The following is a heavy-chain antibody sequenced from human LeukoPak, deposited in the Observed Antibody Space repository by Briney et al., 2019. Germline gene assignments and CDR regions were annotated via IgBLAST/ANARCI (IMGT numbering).Heavy chain of an antibody. D-gene: IGHD3-10*01. CDR1: GGSISSGDYY. J-gene: IGHJ3*02. CDR3: ARRPTRITMVRGVRGAFDI. V-gene: IGHV4-30-4*01. Sequence: SQTLSLTCTVSGGSISSGDYYWSWICQPPGKGLEWIGYIYYSGSTYYNPSLKSRVTISVDTSKNQFSLKLSSVTAADTAVYYCARRPTRITMVRGVRGAFDIWGQETMVTVSS. CDR2: IYYSGST.